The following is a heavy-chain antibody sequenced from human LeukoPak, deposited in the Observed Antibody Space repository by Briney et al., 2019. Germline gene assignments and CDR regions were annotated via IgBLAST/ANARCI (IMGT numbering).Heavy chain of an antibody. CDR1: GFTFSDYW. CDR2: IKKDGSEK. Sequence: GGSLRLSCAASGFTFSDYWMSWIRQAPGKGLEWVANIKKDGSEKHYVDSVKGRFTISRDNAKNTLYLQMSSLRAEDTAVYYCATHYDSVNQDAFDIWGQGTMVTVSS. CDR3: ATHYDSVNQDAFDI. D-gene: IGHD3-22*01. J-gene: IGHJ3*02. V-gene: IGHV3-7*01.